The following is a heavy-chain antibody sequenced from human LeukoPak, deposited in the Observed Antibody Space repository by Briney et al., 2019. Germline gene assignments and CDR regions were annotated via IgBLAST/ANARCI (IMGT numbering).Heavy chain of an antibody. J-gene: IGHJ4*02. D-gene: IGHD3-22*01. CDR3: ARDPPYYDSNGYYYDY. Sequence: TGGSLRLSCAASGFTFINYAMAWVRQAPGKGPEWVSGFTGGGGGAYYADSVKGRFTISRDNAKNSLYLQMNSLRAEDTAVYYCARDPPYYDSNGYYYDYWGQGTLVTVSS. CDR1: GFTFINYA. CDR2: FTGGGGGA. V-gene: IGHV3-23*01.